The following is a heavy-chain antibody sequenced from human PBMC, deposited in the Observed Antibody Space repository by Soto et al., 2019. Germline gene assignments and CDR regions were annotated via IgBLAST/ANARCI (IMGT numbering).Heavy chain of an antibody. CDR3: GRANVGELSLDHLEY. CDR1: GFTFSSYG. D-gene: IGHD3-16*02. CDR2: MSFDGSNE. V-gene: IGHV3-30*03. Sequence: QVQLVESGGGVVQPGRSLRLSCAASGFTFSSYGMHWVRQAPGKGLEWVAVMSFDGSNENYAASVRGRFTISRDNSKNTLYLQMHSLRVEDTAVYYCGRANVGELSLDHLEYWGQGTLVTVSS. J-gene: IGHJ4*02.